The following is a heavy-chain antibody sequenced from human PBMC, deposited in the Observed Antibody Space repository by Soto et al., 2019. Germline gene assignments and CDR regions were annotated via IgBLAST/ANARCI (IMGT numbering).Heavy chain of an antibody. J-gene: IGHJ6*02. D-gene: IGHD2-2*01. CDR2: ISSSSSYI. CDR3: ARLFCSSTSCNYGMDV. Sequence: GGSLRLSCAASGFTFSSYSMNWVRQAPGKGLEWVSSISSSSSYIYYADSVKGRFTISRDNAKNSLYLQMNSLRAEDTAVYYCARLFCSSTSCNYGMDVWGQGTTVTVSS. CDR1: GFTFSSYS. V-gene: IGHV3-21*01.